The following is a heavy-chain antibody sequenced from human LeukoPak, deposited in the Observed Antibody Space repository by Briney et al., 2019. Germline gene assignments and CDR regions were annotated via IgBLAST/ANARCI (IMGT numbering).Heavy chain of an antibody. CDR3: VRASVDSGGAFDV. V-gene: IGHV4-39*07. J-gene: IGHJ3*01. Sequence: SETLSLTCTVSGGSISSSSYYWGWIRQPPGKGLEWIGSIYYSGSTYYNPSLESRVTTSRDTPKNQFSLKLSSMTAADTAIYYCVRASVDSGGAFDVWGQGTVVTVSS. D-gene: IGHD2-15*01. CDR1: GGSISSSSYY. CDR2: IYYSGST.